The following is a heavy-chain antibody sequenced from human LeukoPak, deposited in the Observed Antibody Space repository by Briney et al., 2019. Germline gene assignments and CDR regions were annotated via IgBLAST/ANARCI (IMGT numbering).Heavy chain of an antibody. V-gene: IGHV3-48*04. Sequence: GGSLRLSCAASGFTFSSYSMNWVRQAPGKGLEWVSYISSSSSTIYYADSVKGRFTISRDNAKNSLYLQMNSLRAEDTAVYYCARNPRYYDSGSCDYWGQGTLVTVSS. CDR1: GFTFSSYS. J-gene: IGHJ4*02. D-gene: IGHD3-10*01. CDR3: ARNPRYYDSGSCDY. CDR2: ISSSSSTI.